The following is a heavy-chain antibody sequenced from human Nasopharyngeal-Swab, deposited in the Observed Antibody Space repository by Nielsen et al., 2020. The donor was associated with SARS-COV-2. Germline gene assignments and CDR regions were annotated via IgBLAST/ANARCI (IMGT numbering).Heavy chain of an antibody. CDR2: IIPIVEIA. J-gene: IGHJ4*02. V-gene: IGHV1-69*04. Sequence: SVKVSCKASGGILSRYSISWVRQAPGQGLEWMGRIIPIVEIAHYAQKFQGRVTITADKSTSTAYMGLSGLRSEDTAVYYCARDNQGDGYPFDYWGQGTLVTVSS. CDR1: GGILSRYS. D-gene: IGHD5-24*01. CDR3: ARDNQGDGYPFDY.